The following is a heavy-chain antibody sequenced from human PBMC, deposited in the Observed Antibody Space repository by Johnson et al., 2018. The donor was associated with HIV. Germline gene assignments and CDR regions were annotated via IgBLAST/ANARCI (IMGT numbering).Heavy chain of an antibody. V-gene: IGHV3-30-3*01. D-gene: IGHD3-22*01. CDR3: AREVNAFDI. CDR1: GFTFSSYA. CDR2: ISYDGSNK. Sequence: QVQLVESGGVVVQPGGSLRLSCAASGFTFSSYAMHWVRQAPGKGLEWVAVISYDGSNKYYADSVKGRFTISRDNSKNTLYLQMNSLRAEDTAVYYCAREVNAFDIWGQGTVVTVSS. J-gene: IGHJ3*02.